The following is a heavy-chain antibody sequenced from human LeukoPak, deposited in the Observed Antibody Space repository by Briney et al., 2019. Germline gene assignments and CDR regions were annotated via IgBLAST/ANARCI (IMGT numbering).Heavy chain of an antibody. CDR2: IIPIFGTA. V-gene: IGHV1-69*01. CDR3: ARAAELLWFGELAGHDAFDI. D-gene: IGHD3-10*01. Sequence: GSSVKVSCKASGGTFSSYAISWVRQAPGQGLEWMGGIIPIFGTANYAQKFQGRVTITADESTSTAYMELSSLRSEGTAVYYCARAAELLWFGELAGHDAFDIWGQGTMVTVSS. J-gene: IGHJ3*02. CDR1: GGTFSSYA.